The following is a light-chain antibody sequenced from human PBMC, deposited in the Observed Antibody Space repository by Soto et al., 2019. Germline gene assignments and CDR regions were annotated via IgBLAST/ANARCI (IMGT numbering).Light chain of an antibody. Sequence: EIVLMQSPGTLSLSPGERATLSCRASQTVNNNYLAWYQQKPGQAPRILIDGASSRATGIPDRFSGSGSGTDFSLTISRLEPEDFAVYYCQQYGTSPPLTFGGGTKVEIK. CDR1: QTVNNNY. CDR3: QQYGTSPPLT. V-gene: IGKV3-20*01. CDR2: GAS. J-gene: IGKJ4*01.